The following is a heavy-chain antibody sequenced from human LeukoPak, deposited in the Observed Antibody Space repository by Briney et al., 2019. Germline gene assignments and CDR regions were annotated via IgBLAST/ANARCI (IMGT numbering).Heavy chain of an antibody. CDR2: IYTSGST. CDR1: GGSISSGSYY. CDR3: ARDSIAAASDY. J-gene: IGHJ4*02. Sequence: PSETLSLTCTVSGGSISSGSYYWSWIRQPAGKGLEWIGRIYTSGSTNYNPSLKSRVTISVDTSKNQFSLKLSSVTAADTAVYYCARDSIAAASDYWGQGTLVTVSS. V-gene: IGHV4-61*02. D-gene: IGHD6-13*01.